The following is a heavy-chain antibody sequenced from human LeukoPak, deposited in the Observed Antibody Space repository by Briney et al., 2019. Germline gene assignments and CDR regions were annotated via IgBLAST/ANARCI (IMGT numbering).Heavy chain of an antibody. CDR2: ISSSGDNP. CDR3: VRGTGY. J-gene: IGHJ4*02. CDR1: GFTFSTFV. V-gene: IGHV3-64D*06. Sequence: PGEPLRLSCSVSGFTFSTFVMHWVRQAPGKGVEYVSAISSSGDNPYYAAYVKGRFTISRHNSKNTLYLQMSSLRADDTAVYYCVRGTGYWGQGTLVTVSS.